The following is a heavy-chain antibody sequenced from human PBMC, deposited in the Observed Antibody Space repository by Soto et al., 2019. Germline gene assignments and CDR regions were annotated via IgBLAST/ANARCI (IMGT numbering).Heavy chain of an antibody. Sequence: SETLSLTCTVSGGSISSYYWSWIRQPPGKGLEWIGYIYYSGRTNYNPSLKSRVTISVDTSKNQFSLKLSSVTAADTAVYYCASSSSWYDVYYFDYWGQGTLVTVSS. V-gene: IGHV4-59*01. D-gene: IGHD6-13*01. CDR1: GGSISSYY. CDR2: IYYSGRT. J-gene: IGHJ4*02. CDR3: ASSSSWYDVYYFDY.